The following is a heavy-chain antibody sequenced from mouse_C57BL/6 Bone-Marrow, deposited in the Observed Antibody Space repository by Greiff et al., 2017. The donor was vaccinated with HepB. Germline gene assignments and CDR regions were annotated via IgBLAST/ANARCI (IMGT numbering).Heavy chain of an antibody. V-gene: IGHV1-55*01. Sequence: VQLQQPGAELVKPGASVKMSCKASGYTFTSYWITWVKQRPGQGLEWIGDIYPGSGSTNYNEKFKSKATLTVDTSSSTAYLQLSSLTSEDSAVYYCARILRTTVRDYWGQGTTLTVSS. CDR1: GYTFTSYW. J-gene: IGHJ2*01. D-gene: IGHD1-1*01. CDR3: ARILRTTVRDY. CDR2: IYPGSGST.